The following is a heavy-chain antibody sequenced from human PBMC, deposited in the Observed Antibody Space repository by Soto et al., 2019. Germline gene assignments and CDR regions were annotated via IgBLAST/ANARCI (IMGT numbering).Heavy chain of an antibody. D-gene: IGHD3-10*01. CDR1: GFTFSNYG. Sequence: XVSLRLSCAVSGFTFSNYGMNWVRQAPGKGLEWVSSIDTRSSYIYYADSVRGRFTISRDNAKNSLYLQMNSLRAEDTAVYYCARTPSGDTMVRGPYYYFDLWGRGTLVTVSS. V-gene: IGHV3-21*01. CDR2: IDTRSSYI. CDR3: ARTPSGDTMVRGPYYYFDL. J-gene: IGHJ2*01.